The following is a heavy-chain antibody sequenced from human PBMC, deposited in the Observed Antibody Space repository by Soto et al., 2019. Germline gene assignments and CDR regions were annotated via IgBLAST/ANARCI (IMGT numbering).Heavy chain of an antibody. CDR1: GYTFTSYD. CDR2: MNPNSGNT. D-gene: IGHD2-15*01. J-gene: IGHJ3*02. CDR3: AREGCSGGSCYSGLGAFDI. Sequence: ASVKVSCKASGYTFTSYDINWVRQATGQGLEWMGWMNPNSGNTGYAQKFQGRVTMTRNTSISTAYMELSSLRSEDTAVYYRAREGCSGGSCYSGLGAFDIWGQGTMVTVSS. V-gene: IGHV1-8*01.